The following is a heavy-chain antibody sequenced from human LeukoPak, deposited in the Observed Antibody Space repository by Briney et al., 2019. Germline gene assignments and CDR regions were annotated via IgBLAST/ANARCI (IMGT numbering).Heavy chain of an antibody. CDR1: GGSFSGYY. CDR3: ARISHYDFWSGYYKGYYYGMDV. J-gene: IGHJ6*02. CDR2: INHSGST. Sequence: SETLSPTCAVYGGSFSGYYWSWIRQPPGKGLEWIGEINHSGSTNYNPSLKSRVTISVDTSKNQFSLKLSSVTAADTAVYYCARISHYDFWSGYYKGYYYGMDVWGQGTTVTVSS. D-gene: IGHD3-3*01. V-gene: IGHV4-34*01.